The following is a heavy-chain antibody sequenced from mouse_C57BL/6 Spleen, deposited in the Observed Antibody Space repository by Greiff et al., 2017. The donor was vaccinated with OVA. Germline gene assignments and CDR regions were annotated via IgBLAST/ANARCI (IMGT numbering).Heavy chain of an antibody. CDR3: ARGADAPYAMDY. V-gene: IGHV1-50*01. J-gene: IGHJ4*01. CDR2: IDPSDSYT. Sequence: QVQLQQPGAELVKPGASVKLSCKASGYTFTSYWMQWVKQRPGQGLEWIGEIDPSDSYTNYNQKFKGKATLTVDTSSSTAYMQLSSLTSEDSAVYYCARGADAPYAMDYWGQGTSVTVSS. CDR1: GYTFTSYW.